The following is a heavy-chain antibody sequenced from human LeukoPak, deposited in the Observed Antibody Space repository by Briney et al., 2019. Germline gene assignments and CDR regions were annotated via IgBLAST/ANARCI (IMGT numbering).Heavy chain of an antibody. CDR1: GYNFTIRW. D-gene: IGHD4-11*01. J-gene: IGHJ4*02. CDR2: ICPGDSDT. CDR3: ARSHDYSNYVAF. Sequence: GESLKIPCKGSGYNFTIRWIGWVRQMPGKGLEWMGIICPGDSDTRYNPSFQGQITISADKSISTAYVQWSSLKASDTAMYYCARSHDYSNYVAFWGQGTLVTVSS. V-gene: IGHV5-51*01.